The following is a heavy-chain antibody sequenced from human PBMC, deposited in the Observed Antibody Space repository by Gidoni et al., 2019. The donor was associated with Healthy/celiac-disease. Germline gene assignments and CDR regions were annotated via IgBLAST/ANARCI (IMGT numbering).Heavy chain of an antibody. V-gene: IGHV3-48*01. Sequence: EVQLVESGGGLVQPGGSPRLSCPPSGFTFSSAIMNWVRQAPGTGLAWVSYISSSSGTRYYADSVKGLFTISRDNAKNSLYLQMNSLRAEDTAVYYCARVSYYYDSSGYYEVGAFDIWGQGTMVTVSS. CDR1: GFTFSSAI. CDR3: ARVSYYYDSSGYYEVGAFDI. D-gene: IGHD3-22*01. CDR2: ISSSSGTR. J-gene: IGHJ3*02.